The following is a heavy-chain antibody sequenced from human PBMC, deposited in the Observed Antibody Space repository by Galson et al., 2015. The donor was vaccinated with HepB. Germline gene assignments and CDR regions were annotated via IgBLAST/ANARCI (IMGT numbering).Heavy chain of an antibody. D-gene: IGHD3-10*01. CDR2: ISGSGSIA. CDR1: GFTFSTHA. Sequence: SLRLSCAVSGFTFSTHAMSWVRQAPGKGLAWVSAISGSGSIAYYADSVKGRFTISRDNSKNTLYLQMNSLRAEDTAVYYCVKSGRGGSGSYIDSWGQGTLVTVSS. V-gene: IGHV3-23*01. CDR3: VKSGRGGSGSYIDS. J-gene: IGHJ4*02.